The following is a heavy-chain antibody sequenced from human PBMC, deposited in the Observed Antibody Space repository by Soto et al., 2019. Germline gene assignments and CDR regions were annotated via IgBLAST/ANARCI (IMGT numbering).Heavy chain of an antibody. J-gene: IGHJ4*02. Sequence: PGGSLRLSCAASGFTFSRYSMHWVRQPPGKGLEWVAVISYDPTKKYYADSVKGRFTISRDNSKETVSVEMNSLRAEDTAVYYCAREGYSGNYYFDFWGQGTLVTVSS. CDR2: ISYDPTKK. V-gene: IGHV3-30-3*01. D-gene: IGHD1-26*01. CDR3: AREGYSGNYYFDF. CDR1: GFTFSRYS.